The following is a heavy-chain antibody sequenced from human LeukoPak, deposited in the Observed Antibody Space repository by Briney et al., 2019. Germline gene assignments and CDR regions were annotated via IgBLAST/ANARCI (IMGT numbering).Heavy chain of an antibody. J-gene: IGHJ5*02. V-gene: IGHV4-39*01. CDR1: GGSISSSNYY. Sequence: PSETLSLTCTVSGGSISSSNYYWGWIRQPPGKGLEWIGSIYYSGSTYYNPSLKSRVTISVDTSRNQFSLKLSSVTAADTAVYYCARGGYFDWLLHPYNWFDPWGQGTLVTVSS. CDR2: IYYSGST. CDR3: ARGGYFDWLLHPYNWFDP. D-gene: IGHD3-9*01.